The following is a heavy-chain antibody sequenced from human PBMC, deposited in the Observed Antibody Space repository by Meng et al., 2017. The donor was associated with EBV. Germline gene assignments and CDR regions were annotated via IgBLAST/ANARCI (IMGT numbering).Heavy chain of an antibody. D-gene: IGHD3-10*01. V-gene: IGHV1-69*01. CDR3: ASESGRGYTPDY. CDR1: GGPFRYYA. Sequence: QWQLVQSAAEVKKPGSSVKVSCKTSGGPFRYYAISWVRQAPGQGLEWLGGFLPRLGATNYAQKFHGRVKITADESTSTHYMDLSSLRSEDTAIYYCASESGRGYTPDYWGQGTLVTVSS. J-gene: IGHJ4*02. CDR2: FLPRLGAT.